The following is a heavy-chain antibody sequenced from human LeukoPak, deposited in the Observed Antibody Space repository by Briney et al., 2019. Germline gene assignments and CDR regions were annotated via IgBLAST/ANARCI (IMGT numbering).Heavy chain of an antibody. D-gene: IGHD6-6*01. CDR1: GYTFTGYY. CDR2: INPNSGGT. Sequence: VASVKVSCKASGYTFTGYYMHWVRQAPGQGLEWMGWINPNSGGTNYAQKFQGRVTMTRDTSISTAYMELSRLRSDDTAVYYCARDQVPRVLVSGEQLGLPDYWGQGTLVTVSS. CDR3: ARDQVPRVLVSGEQLGLPDY. J-gene: IGHJ4*02. V-gene: IGHV1-2*02.